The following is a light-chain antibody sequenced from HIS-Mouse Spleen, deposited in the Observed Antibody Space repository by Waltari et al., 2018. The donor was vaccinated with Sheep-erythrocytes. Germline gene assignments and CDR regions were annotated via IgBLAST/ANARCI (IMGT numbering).Light chain of an antibody. CDR3: YSTDSSGNHSNWV. J-gene: IGLJ3*02. CDR2: EDS. Sequence: SYELTQPPSVSVSPGQTARITCSGDALPKTYAYWYQQKSGQAPVLVIYEDSKRPSGIPERFSGSSSGTMATLTISGAQVEDEADYYCYSTDSSGNHSNWVFGGGTKLTVL. CDR1: ALPKTY. V-gene: IGLV3-10*01.